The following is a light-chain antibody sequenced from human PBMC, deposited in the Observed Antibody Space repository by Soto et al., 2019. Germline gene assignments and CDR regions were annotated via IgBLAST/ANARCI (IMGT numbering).Light chain of an antibody. CDR3: QQSYNSPPIT. CDR2: AAS. V-gene: IGKV1-39*01. J-gene: IGKJ5*01. CDR1: QSIFSS. Sequence: IKMTQSPSSLSASVGDRVTITCRAGQSIFSSFNWYQQRPGKAPTLLIYAASSLQSGGPSRFRGSGYGTDFALTITSLQPEDFATYYCQQSYNSPPITFGQGTRLEIK.